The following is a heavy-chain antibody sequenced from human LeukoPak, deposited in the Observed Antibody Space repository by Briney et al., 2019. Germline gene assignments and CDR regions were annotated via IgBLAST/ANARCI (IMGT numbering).Heavy chain of an antibody. CDR3: ARATSGYYDY. D-gene: IGHD2-15*01. CDR2: INTDGSST. Sequence: GGSLRLSCAASGFTFTSYWMHWVRQHPGEGLVWVSRINTDGSSTTYPDSVRGRFTISRDNAKNTLYLQMNSLRAEDTAVYYCARATSGYYDYWGQGTLVTVSS. J-gene: IGHJ4*02. CDR1: GFTFTSYW. V-gene: IGHV3-74*01.